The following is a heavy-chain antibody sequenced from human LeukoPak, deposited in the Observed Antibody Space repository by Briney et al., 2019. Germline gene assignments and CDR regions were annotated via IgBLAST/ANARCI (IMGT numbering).Heavy chain of an antibody. D-gene: IGHD3-16*01. J-gene: IGHJ6*02. CDR2: TIPIVGVE. CDR1: GGTFSKNS. Sequence: GSSVKVSCKVSGGTFSKNSISWVRQAPGQGLEWMGRTIPIVGVEHYAQKFQGRVTITADMSSSTAYMNLSSLRSDDAAVYYCARGKAVGVPVAIDAYFDYGMDVWGQGTTVIVSS. V-gene: IGHV1-69*02. CDR3: ARGKAVGVPVAIDAYFDYGMDV.